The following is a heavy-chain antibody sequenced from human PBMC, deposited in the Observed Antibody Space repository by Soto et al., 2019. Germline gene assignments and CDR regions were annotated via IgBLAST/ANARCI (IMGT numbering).Heavy chain of an antibody. Sequence: PSETLSLTCTVSGGSISSGDYYWSWIRQPPGKGLEWIGYIYYSGSTYYNLSLKSRVTISVDKSKNQFSLKLSTVTAAATAVYSCAGRQAVSGWFDPWGQGTLVTVSS. CDR3: AGRQAVSGWFDP. J-gene: IGHJ5*02. CDR1: GGSISSGDYY. CDR2: IYYSGST. V-gene: IGHV4-30-4*01.